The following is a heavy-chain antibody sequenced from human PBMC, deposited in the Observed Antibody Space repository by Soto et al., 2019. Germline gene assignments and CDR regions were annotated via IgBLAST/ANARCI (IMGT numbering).Heavy chain of an antibody. Sequence: QVQLVESGGGVVQPGRSLRLSCAASGFTFSSYGMHWVRQAPGKGLEWVAVIWYDGSNKYYADSVKGRFTISRDNSKNTLYLQMNSLRAEDTAVYYCARDGVERGPDKYYYYYYGMDVWGQGTTVTVSS. CDR1: GFTFSSYG. J-gene: IGHJ6*02. CDR2: IWYDGSNK. V-gene: IGHV3-33*01. D-gene: IGHD3-10*01. CDR3: ARDGVERGPDKYYYYYYGMDV.